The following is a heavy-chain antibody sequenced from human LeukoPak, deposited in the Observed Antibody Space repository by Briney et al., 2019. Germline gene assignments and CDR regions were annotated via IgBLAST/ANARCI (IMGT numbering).Heavy chain of an antibody. CDR2: INPSGGST. D-gene: IGHD3-22*01. CDR3: ARGRYYYDSSGQPFSLDY. J-gene: IGHJ4*02. Sequence: ASVKVSCKASGYTFTSYYMHWVRQAPGQGLEWMGIINPSGGSTSYAQKFQGRVTMTRDTSTSTVYMELSSPRSEDTAVYYCARGRYYYDSSGQPFSLDYWGQGTLVTVSS. V-gene: IGHV1-46*01. CDR1: GYTFTSYY.